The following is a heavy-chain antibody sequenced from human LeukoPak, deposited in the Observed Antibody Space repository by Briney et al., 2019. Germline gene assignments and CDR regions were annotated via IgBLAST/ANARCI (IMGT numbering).Heavy chain of an antibody. J-gene: IGHJ4*02. V-gene: IGHV4-4*02. CDR3: AREGGPYRPFDY. CDR1: GGSISTTNR. Sequence: SETLSLTCGVSGGSISTTNRWTWVRQPPGEGLEWIGEVHLSGRTHYNPSLESRVTMSVDMSENHISLRLTSVTAADTAVYYCAREGGPYRPFDYSGQGTLVTVSS. CDR2: VHLSGRT.